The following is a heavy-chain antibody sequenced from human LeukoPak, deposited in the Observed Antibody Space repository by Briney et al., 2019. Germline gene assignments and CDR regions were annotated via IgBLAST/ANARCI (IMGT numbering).Heavy chain of an antibody. Sequence: GGSLRLSCSASGFTFSRYAMYWVRQAPGKGLEYVSAISSNGGSTYYADSVKGRFTISRENSKNTLYLQMNSLRAEATAVYYCARGQERGYSSSWFLYFDYWGQGTLVTVSS. D-gene: IGHD6-13*01. CDR2: ISSNGGST. V-gene: IGHV3-64*04. J-gene: IGHJ4*02. CDR3: ARGQERGYSSSWFLYFDY. CDR1: GFTFSRYA.